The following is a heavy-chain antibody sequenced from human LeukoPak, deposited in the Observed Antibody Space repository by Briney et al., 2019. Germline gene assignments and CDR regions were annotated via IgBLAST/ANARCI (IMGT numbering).Heavy chain of an antibody. CDR3: ARGGGIYGLWDY. D-gene: IGHD1-26*01. V-gene: IGHV3-74*03. CDR1: GFTFSSYA. CDR2: IYSDGSSY. Sequence: GGSLRLSCAASGFTFSSYAMSWVRRAPGKGLVWVSRIYSDGSSYTADSVKGRFTISRDNAKDTLYLQMNSLRVEDTAVYYCARGGGIYGLWDYWGQGTLVTVSS. J-gene: IGHJ4*02.